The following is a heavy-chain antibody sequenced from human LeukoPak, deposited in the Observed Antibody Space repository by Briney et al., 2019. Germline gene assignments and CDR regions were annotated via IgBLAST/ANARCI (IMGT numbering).Heavy chain of an antibody. CDR2: ISSSGSTI. CDR3: AAAPYYDYVWGSYRFDY. J-gene: IGHJ4*02. D-gene: IGHD3-16*02. CDR1: GFTFSDYY. Sequence: GGSLRLSCAASGFTFSDYYMSWIRQAPGKGLEWVSYISSSGSTIYYADSVKGRFTISRDNAKNSLYLQMNSLRAEDTAVYYCAAAPYYDYVWGSYRFDYWGQGTLVTVSS. V-gene: IGHV3-11*01.